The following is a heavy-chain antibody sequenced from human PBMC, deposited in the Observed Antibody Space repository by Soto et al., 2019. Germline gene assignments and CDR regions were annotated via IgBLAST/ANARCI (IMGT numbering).Heavy chain of an antibody. CDR2: ISGSGGST. J-gene: IGHJ3*02. D-gene: IGHD6-13*01. CDR3: EIDRPPYIAAGGTSSVLDAFDI. CDR1: GFTFSSYA. V-gene: IGHV3-23*01. Sequence: GGSLRLSCAASGFTFSSYAMSWVRQAPGKGLEWVSAISGSGGSTYYADSVKGRFTISRDNSKNTLYLQMNSLRAEDHAVYYCEIDRPPYIAAGGTSSVLDAFDIWGQGTIVTVSS.